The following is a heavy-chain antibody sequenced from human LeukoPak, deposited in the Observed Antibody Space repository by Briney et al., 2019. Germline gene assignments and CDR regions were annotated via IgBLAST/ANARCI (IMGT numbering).Heavy chain of an antibody. CDR2: IYYSGST. J-gene: IGHJ1*01. Sequence: SETLSLTCTVSGGSISSSSYYWGWIRQPPGKGLEWIGYIYYSGSTNYNPSLKSRVTISVDTSKNQFSLKLSSVTAADTAVYYCARAIYYYDSSGYSRRYFQHWGQGTLVTVSS. V-gene: IGHV4-61*05. CDR3: ARAIYYYDSSGYSRRYFQH. D-gene: IGHD3-22*01. CDR1: GGSISSSSYY.